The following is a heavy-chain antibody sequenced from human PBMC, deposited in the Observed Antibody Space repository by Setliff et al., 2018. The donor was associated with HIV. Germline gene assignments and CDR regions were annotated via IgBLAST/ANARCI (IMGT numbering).Heavy chain of an antibody. Sequence: SSETLSLTCTVSGGSTSSGSYYWTWIRQPAGKGLEWIGHIYTTGSTNYNPPLKSRVPIALGASKKQFSLRLNSVTAADTAVYFCARGGVNYSSDWRPARYWYFDLWG. J-gene: IGHJ2*01. CDR1: GGSTSSGSYY. CDR2: IYTTGST. V-gene: IGHV4-61*09. CDR3: ARGGVNYSSDWRPARYWYFDL. D-gene: IGHD6-19*01.